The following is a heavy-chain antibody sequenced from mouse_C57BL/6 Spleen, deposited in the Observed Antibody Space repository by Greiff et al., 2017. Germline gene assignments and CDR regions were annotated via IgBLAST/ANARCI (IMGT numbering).Heavy chain of an antibody. CDR2: INPNNGGT. J-gene: IGHJ1*03. Sequence: EVQRVESGPELVKPGASVKIPCKASGYTFTDYNMDWVKQSHGKSLEWIGDINPNNGGTIYNQKFKGKATLTVDKSSSTAYIELRSLTSEGTAVYYCARTHYYGSCPGWYFDVWGTGTTVTVSS. D-gene: IGHD1-1*01. CDR1: GYTFTDYN. CDR3: ARTHYYGSCPGWYFDV. V-gene: IGHV1-18*01.